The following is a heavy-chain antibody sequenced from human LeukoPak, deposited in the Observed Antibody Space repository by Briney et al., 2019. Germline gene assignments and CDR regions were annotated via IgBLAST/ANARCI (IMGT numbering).Heavy chain of an antibody. CDR3: AKATPMVRGARSPFDP. Sequence: GRSLRLSCAASGFTFSSYGMHWVRQAPGKGLEWVSAISGSGGSTYYADSVKGRFTISRDNSKNTLYLQMNSLRAEDTAVYYCAKATPMVRGARSPFDPWGQGTLVTVSS. CDR2: ISGSGGST. D-gene: IGHD3-10*01. CDR1: GFTFSSYG. V-gene: IGHV3-23*01. J-gene: IGHJ5*02.